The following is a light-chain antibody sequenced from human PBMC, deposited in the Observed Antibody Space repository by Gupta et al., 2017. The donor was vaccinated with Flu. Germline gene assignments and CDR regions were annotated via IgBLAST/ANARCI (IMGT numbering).Light chain of an antibody. CDR2: AAS. CDR3: QQSYSTPPT. Sequence: PSSLSASVGTRITITSRASQSISSYLNSYQQKPGKAPKLLIYAASSLQSGVPSRFSGSGSGTDFTLTISSLQPEDFATYYCQQSYSTPPTFGQGTRLEIK. J-gene: IGKJ5*01. V-gene: IGKV1-39*01. CDR1: QSISSY.